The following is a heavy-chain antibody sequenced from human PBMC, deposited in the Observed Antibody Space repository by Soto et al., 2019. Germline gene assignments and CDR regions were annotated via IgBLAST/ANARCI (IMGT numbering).Heavy chain of an antibody. V-gene: IGHV1-3*01. Sequence: ASVKVSCKSSGDTFTSYAMHCVRQAPGQRLEWMGWINAGNGNTKYSQKFQGRVTITRDTSASTAYMELSSLRSEDTAVYYCARGLPLAADYWGQGTLVTVSS. CDR3: ARGLPLAADY. CDR1: GDTFTSYA. CDR2: INAGNGNT. J-gene: IGHJ4*02.